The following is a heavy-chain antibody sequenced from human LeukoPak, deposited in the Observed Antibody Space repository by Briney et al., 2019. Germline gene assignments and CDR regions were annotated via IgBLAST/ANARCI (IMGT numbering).Heavy chain of an antibody. Sequence: GASVNVSCTASGYSFTTYDINWVRQAPGQGLEWMGWMRPKKSDTGYARKFQDRVTLTWNISTDTAYMELNSLTAEDTAVYFCAGGPPEDTSSGYWGQGTLVTVSS. CDR1: GYSFTTYD. D-gene: IGHD3-22*01. V-gene: IGHV1-8*01. CDR2: MRPKKSDT. CDR3: AGGPPEDTSSGY. J-gene: IGHJ4*02.